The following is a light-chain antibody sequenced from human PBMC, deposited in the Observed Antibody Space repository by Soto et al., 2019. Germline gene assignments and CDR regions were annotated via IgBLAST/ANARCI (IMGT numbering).Light chain of an antibody. CDR1: QSVSSTY. CDR2: GAS. CDR3: QQYDTSPWT. Sequence: EIVLTQSPGTLSLSPGERATLSCRASQSVSSTYLAWFQQKPGQAPRLLMYGASNRATGIPDRFSGSGSGTDFTLTISRLEPEDFAVYYCQQYDTSPWTFGQGTKVEFK. J-gene: IGKJ1*01. V-gene: IGKV3-20*01.